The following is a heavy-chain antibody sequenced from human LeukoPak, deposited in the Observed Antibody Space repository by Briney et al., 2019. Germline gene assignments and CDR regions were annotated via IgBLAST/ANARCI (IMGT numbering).Heavy chain of an antibody. CDR1: GGSISSRSYY. CDR2: MSHSGST. Sequence: SETLSLTCTVSGGSISSRSYYWGWIRQPPGRGLEWIGYMSHSGSTSYDPSLKSRVTISVDTSKNQFSVKLTSVTAADTAVYYCARGVVFSDDYVWGSYRYYFDYWGQGTLVTVSS. D-gene: IGHD3-16*02. J-gene: IGHJ4*02. CDR3: ARGVVFSDDYVWGSYRYYFDY. V-gene: IGHV4-61*05.